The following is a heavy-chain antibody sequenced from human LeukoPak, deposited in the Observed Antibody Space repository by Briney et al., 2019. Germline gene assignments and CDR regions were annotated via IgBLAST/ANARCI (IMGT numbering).Heavy chain of an antibody. CDR1: GYTFTGYY. D-gene: IGHD3-22*01. Sequence: ASVKVSCKASGYTFTGYYMHWVRQAPGQGLEWMGIINPSGGSTSYAQKFQGRVTMTRDMSTSTVYMELSSLRSEDTAVYYCARAPQAYDSSGYNSFDYWGQGTLVTVSS. CDR2: INPSGGST. J-gene: IGHJ4*02. V-gene: IGHV1-46*01. CDR3: ARAPQAYDSSGYNSFDY.